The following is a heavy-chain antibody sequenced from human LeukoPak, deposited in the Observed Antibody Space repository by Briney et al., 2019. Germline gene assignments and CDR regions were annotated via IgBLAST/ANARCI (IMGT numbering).Heavy chain of an antibody. CDR2: ITTSGDIT. Sequence: GGSLRLSCAASGFTFSSYGMTWVRQAPGKGLEGVSGITTSGDITYYADSVKGRFTVSRDNSKNTLYLRMNSLRAEDTAVYYCARPPSITLMVVSSWGQGTLVTVSS. J-gene: IGHJ5*02. CDR3: ARPPSITLMVVSS. CDR1: GFTFSSYG. V-gene: IGHV3-23*01. D-gene: IGHD3-22*01.